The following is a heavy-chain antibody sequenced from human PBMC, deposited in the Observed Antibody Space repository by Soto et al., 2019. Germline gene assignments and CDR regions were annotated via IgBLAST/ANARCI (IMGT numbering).Heavy chain of an antibody. J-gene: IGHJ4*02. CDR3: AKDSSGWLLYVDY. Sequence: PGGSLRLSCAASGFTFDDYAMHWVRQAPGKGLEWVSGISWNSGSIGYADSVKGRFTISRDNAKNSLYLQMNSLRAEDTALYYCAKDSSGWLLYVDYWGQGTLVTVSS. V-gene: IGHV3-9*01. D-gene: IGHD6-19*01. CDR2: ISWNSGSI. CDR1: GFTFDDYA.